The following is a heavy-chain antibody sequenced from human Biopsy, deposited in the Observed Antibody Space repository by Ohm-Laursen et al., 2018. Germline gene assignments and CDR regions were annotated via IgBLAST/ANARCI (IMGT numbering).Heavy chain of an antibody. CDR1: GHTLTGYA. V-gene: IGHV1-2*02. J-gene: IGHJ5*02. CDR2: INPNTGAT. Sequence: ASVKVSCNASGHTLTGYAMHWVRQAPGEGLEWIGLINPNTGATTYAQKFQGRVTMTRDTSISIAYMELSRLRSDDTAVYYCASDGSGGHDFGAGWFDPWGQGTLVTVSS. D-gene: IGHD5-12*01. CDR3: ASDGSGGHDFGAGWFDP.